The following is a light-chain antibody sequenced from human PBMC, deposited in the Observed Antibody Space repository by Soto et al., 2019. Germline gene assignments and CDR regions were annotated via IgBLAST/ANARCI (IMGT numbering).Light chain of an antibody. V-gene: IGKV3-20*01. CDR2: GAS. CDR1: QSDSSSY. J-gene: IGKJ2*01. Sequence: EIVLTQSPGTPSLSPGERATLSCRASQSDSSSYLAWYQQKPGQAPRLLIYGASSRATGIPDRFSGSGSGTDFTLTISRLEPEDFAVYYCQQYGSSPDYTFGQGTKLEIK. CDR3: QQYGSSPDYT.